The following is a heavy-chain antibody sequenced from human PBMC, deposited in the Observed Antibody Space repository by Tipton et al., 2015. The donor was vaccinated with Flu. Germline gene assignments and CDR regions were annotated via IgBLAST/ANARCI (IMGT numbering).Heavy chain of an antibody. CDR1: GDSIGSHYY. J-gene: IGHJ4*02. CDR2: VSRTGST. Sequence: TLSLTCSVSGDSIGSHYYWGWIRQPPGKGLEWIGTVSRTGSTIYNPSLKSRVTLSIDTSKNQFSLKMKSVTAADTAVYYCARSTYHYGSGSSDYWGQGTLVTVSS. CDR3: ARSTYHYGSGSSDY. D-gene: IGHD3-10*01. V-gene: IGHV4-38-2*01.